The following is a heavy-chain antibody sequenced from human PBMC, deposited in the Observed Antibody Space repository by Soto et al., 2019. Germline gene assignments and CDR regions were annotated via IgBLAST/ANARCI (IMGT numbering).Heavy chain of an antibody. J-gene: IGHJ6*02. D-gene: IGHD3-10*01. CDR1: GFIFSKYG. CDR3: AKDLGSGKPYYYYAMDV. CDR2: ISYDGSNK. V-gene: IGHV3-30*18. Sequence: QVQLVESGGGVVQPGTSLRLSCAASGFIFSKYGMHWVRQAPGKGLEWVAVISYDGSNKYYAESVKGRFIISRDKSENTLYLQMNRLRAEDTALYYCAKDLGSGKPYYYYAMDVWGQATTVTVSS.